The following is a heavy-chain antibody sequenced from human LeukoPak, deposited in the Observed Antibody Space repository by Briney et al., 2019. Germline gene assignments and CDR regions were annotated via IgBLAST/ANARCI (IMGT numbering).Heavy chain of an antibody. CDR2: ISGSGCST. CDR3: AKDILLIGAAGSGFDY. CDR1: GGSFSGYY. D-gene: IGHD6-13*01. Sequence: ETLSLTCAVYGGSFSGYYWSWVRQAPGKGLEWVSAISGSGCSTYYSDSVKGRFTISRDNSKNTLYLQMNSLRAEDTALYYCAKDILLIGAAGSGFDYWGQGTLVTVSS. V-gene: IGHV3-23*01. J-gene: IGHJ4*02.